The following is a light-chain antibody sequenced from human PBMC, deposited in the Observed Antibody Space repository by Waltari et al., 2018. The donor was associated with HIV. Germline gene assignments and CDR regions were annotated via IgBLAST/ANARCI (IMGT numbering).Light chain of an antibody. J-gene: IGLJ3*02. CDR3: AAWDDSLSGPV. CDR1: TSNTGNHY. Sequence: QSVLTQPPSESGTPGQRVTISCSGGTSNTGNHYVYWYQPPPGPAPKLLIYRHNQRPSGVPDRFSGSKSGTSASLAISGLRSEDEADYYCAAWDDSLSGPVFGGGTKLTVL. V-gene: IGLV1-47*01. CDR2: RHN.